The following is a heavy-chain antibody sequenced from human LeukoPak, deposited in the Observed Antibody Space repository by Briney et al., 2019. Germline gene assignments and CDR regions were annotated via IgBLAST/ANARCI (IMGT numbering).Heavy chain of an antibody. V-gene: IGHV3-23*01. D-gene: IGHD6-13*01. J-gene: IGHJ4*02. CDR2: IGGGGGST. CDR3: ARVRGVAAAPLGYYFDY. CDR1: GFTFSSYA. Sequence: PGGSLRLSCAASGFTFSSYAMSWVRQAPGKGLEWVSTIGGGGGSTYYADSVKGRFTISRDNSKNTLYLQMNSLRAEDTAVYYCARVRGVAAAPLGYYFDYWGQGTLVTVSS.